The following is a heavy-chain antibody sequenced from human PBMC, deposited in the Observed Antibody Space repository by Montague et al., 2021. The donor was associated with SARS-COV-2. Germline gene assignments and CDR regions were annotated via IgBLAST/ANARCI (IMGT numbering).Heavy chain of an antibody. CDR1: GGSFGGYY. V-gene: IGHV4-34*01. CDR3: ARVRYYGSGTSLGMDV. CDR2: INHSGST. Sequence: SETLSLTCAVYGGSFGGYYWSWIRQPPGKGLEWIGEINHSGSTNYNPSLKSRGTISVDTSKNQFSLKLSSVTAADTAVYYCARVRYYGSGTSLGMDVWGQGTTVTVSS. D-gene: IGHD3-10*01. J-gene: IGHJ6*02.